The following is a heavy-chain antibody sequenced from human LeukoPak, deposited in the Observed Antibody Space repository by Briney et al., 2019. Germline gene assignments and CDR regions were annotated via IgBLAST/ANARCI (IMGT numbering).Heavy chain of an antibody. Sequence: GGSLRLSCAASGFTFSSYWMSWVRQAPGKGLEWVANIKQDGSEKYYVDSVRGRFTISRDNAKNSLYLQMNSLRAEDTAVYYCARLCIAAAGTVHYWGQGTLVTVSS. J-gene: IGHJ4*02. D-gene: IGHD6-13*01. CDR3: ARLCIAAAGTVHY. V-gene: IGHV3-7*01. CDR2: IKQDGSEK. CDR1: GFTFSSYW.